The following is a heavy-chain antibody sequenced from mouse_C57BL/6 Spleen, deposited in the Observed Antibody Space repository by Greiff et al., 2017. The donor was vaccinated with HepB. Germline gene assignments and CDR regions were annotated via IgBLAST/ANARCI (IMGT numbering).Heavy chain of an antibody. D-gene: IGHD1-1*02. CDR1: GFSLTSYG. J-gene: IGHJ1*03. CDR3: ASYGPYLYFDV. V-gene: IGHV2-2*01. Sequence: QVQLQQSGPGLVQPSQSLSITCTVSGFSLTSYGVHWVRQSPGKGLEWLGVIWSGGSTDYNADFISRLSISKDNSKSQVFFKMISLQSDDTAIYYCASYGPYLYFDVWGTGTTVTVSS. CDR2: IWSGGST.